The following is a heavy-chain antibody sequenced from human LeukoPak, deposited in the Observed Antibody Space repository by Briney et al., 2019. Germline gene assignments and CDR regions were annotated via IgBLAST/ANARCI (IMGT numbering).Heavy chain of an antibody. Sequence: SETLSLTCAVYGGSFSGYYWSWIRQPPGKGLEWIGEINHSGSTNYNPSLKSRVTISVDTSKNQFSLKLSYVTAADTAVYYCARMFRAPRYSGFDYWGQGTLVTVSS. CDR3: ARMFRAPRYSGFDY. D-gene: IGHD6-6*01. V-gene: IGHV4-34*01. CDR1: GGSFSGYY. J-gene: IGHJ4*02. CDR2: INHSGST.